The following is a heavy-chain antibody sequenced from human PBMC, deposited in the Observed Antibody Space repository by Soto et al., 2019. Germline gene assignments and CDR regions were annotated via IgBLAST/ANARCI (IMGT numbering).Heavy chain of an antibody. CDR3: ARDASVDYGSGSYYPYYCYYGMDV. D-gene: IGHD3-10*01. CDR1: GFTFSSYS. Sequence: LRLSCAASGFTFSSYSMNWVRQAPGKGLEWVSSISSSSSYIYYADSVKGRFTISRDNAKNSLYLQMNSLRAEDTAVYYCARDASVDYGSGSYYPYYCYYGMDVWGQGTTVTVSS. J-gene: IGHJ6*02. V-gene: IGHV3-21*01. CDR2: ISSSSSYI.